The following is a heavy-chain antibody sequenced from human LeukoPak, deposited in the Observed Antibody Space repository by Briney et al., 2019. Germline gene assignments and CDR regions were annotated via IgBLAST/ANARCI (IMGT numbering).Heavy chain of an antibody. CDR1: GYTFTGYY. CDR3: ARTFPVLRYFDWLNQERYFDL. J-gene: IGHJ2*01. V-gene: IGHV1-2*02. D-gene: IGHD3-9*01. Sequence: ASVKVSCKASGYTFTGYYMHSVRQAPGQGLEWMGWINPNSGGTNYAQKFQGRVTMTRDTSISTAYMELSRLRSDDTAVYYCARTFPVLRYFDWLNQERYFDLWGRGTLVTVSS. CDR2: INPNSGGT.